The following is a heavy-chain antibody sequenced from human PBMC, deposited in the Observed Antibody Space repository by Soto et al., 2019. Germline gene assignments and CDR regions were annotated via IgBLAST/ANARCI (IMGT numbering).Heavy chain of an antibody. V-gene: IGHV3-23*01. CDR2: ISDSGGST. J-gene: IGHJ4*02. CDR3: AIRRESLFTPLTTHLDY. Sequence: EVQLLESGGGLVQPGGSLRLSCAASGFTFSSYVMSWVRQAQGKGLEWVSVISDSGGSTYYADSVKGRFTISRDNSKNMMCLQMNSHRADDTAGYYCAIRRESLFTPLTTHLDYWCQGTLDTVSS. D-gene: IGHD2-15*01. CDR1: GFTFSSYV.